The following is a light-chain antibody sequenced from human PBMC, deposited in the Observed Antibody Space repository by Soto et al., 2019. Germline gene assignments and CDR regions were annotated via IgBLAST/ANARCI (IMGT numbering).Light chain of an antibody. CDR2: GAS. J-gene: IGKJ2*01. Sequence: ENVLTQSPGTLSLSPGERATISCRASQNVDNNFLAWYQHKPGQPPRLLIFGASIRAAGIPDRVSGSGSGTDFPLSISRLEPEDFVVYHCQQYGSLPYTFGQGTKRDI. V-gene: IGKV3-20*01. CDR3: QQYGSLPYT. CDR1: QNVDNNF.